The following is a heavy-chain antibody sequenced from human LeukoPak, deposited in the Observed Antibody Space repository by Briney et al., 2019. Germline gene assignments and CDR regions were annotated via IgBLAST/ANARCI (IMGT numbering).Heavy chain of an antibody. J-gene: IGHJ4*02. Sequence: ASVKVSCKASGYTFTGYYMHWVRQAPGQGLEWMGWINPNSGGTNCAQKFQGWVTMTRDTSISTAYMELSRLRSDDTAVYYCARDRRIYGSGSYYDYWGQGTLVTVSS. D-gene: IGHD3-10*01. CDR3: ARDRRIYGSGSYYDY. V-gene: IGHV1-2*04. CDR1: GYTFTGYY. CDR2: INPNSGGT.